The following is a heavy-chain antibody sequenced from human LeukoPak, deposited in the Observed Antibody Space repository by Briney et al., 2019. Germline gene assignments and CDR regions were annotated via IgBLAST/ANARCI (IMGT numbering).Heavy chain of an antibody. CDR1: GFTFSSYW. CDR3: AKLGGNYYYMDV. Sequence: GGSLRLSCAGSGFTFSSYWMHWVRQAPGKGLEWVSAISNGSSNTYYADSVKGRFTISRDNSKNTLFLQMNSLRAEDTAVYYCAKLGGNYYYMDVWGKGTTVTVSS. J-gene: IGHJ6*03. CDR2: ISNGSSNT. V-gene: IGHV3-23*01.